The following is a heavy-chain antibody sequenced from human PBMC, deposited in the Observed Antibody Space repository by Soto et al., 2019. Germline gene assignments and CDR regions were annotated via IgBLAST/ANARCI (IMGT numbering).Heavy chain of an antibody. CDR2: ISNDGSKT. CDR1: GFTFSRYS. J-gene: IGHJ4*02. Sequence: QVQLVESGGGVVQPGRSLRLSCAASGFTFSRYSMYWVRQAPGEGLEWISVISNDGSKTYYADSVKGRFTVSRDNSKNTLYLQMNSLRAEVTTVYYCARETDWIPDYWGQGTLVTVSS. CDR3: ARETDWIPDY. V-gene: IGHV3-30-3*01. D-gene: IGHD5-18*01.